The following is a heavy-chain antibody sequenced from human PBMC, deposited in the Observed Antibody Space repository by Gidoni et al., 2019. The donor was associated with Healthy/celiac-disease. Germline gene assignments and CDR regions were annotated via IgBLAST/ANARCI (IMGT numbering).Heavy chain of an antibody. CDR2: MNPNSGNT. Sequence: QVQLVQSGAEVKKPGASVKVSCKASGYTFTSYDINWVRQATGQGLEWMGWMNPNSGNTGYAQKFQGRVTMTRNTSISTAYMELSSLRSEDTAVYYCARLPRIVGATRFWYFDYWGQGTLVTVSS. CDR1: GYTFTSYD. V-gene: IGHV1-8*01. CDR3: ARLPRIVGATRFWYFDY. D-gene: IGHD1-26*01. J-gene: IGHJ4*02.